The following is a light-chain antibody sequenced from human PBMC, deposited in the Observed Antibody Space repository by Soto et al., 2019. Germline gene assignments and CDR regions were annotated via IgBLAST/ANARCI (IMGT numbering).Light chain of an antibody. J-gene: IGKJ1*01. CDR1: PSVSGSN. Sequence: EIVLTQSPGTLSLSPGERATLSCRASPSVSGSNLAWYQQKPGQAPRLVIYGASSRATGIPDRFSGSGSGTDFTLTISRLEPEDFAVYYCQQYNDRPPGTFGQGTKVDI. CDR3: QQYNDRPPGT. V-gene: IGKV3-20*01. CDR2: GAS.